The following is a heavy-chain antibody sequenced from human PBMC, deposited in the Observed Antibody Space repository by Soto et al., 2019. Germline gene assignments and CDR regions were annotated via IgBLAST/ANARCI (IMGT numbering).Heavy chain of an antibody. Sequence: QVQLQESGPGLVKPSETLSLTCTVSGGSISSYYWSWIRQPAGKGLEWIGRIYTSGSTNYNPSLKSRVTMSVDTSKDPVSLKLSSVTAADTAVYYCARDQIAAAGGDYYYFYGIDVWGQGTTVTVSS. J-gene: IGHJ6*02. CDR1: GGSISSYY. V-gene: IGHV4-4*07. CDR3: ARDQIAAAGGDYYYFYGIDV. D-gene: IGHD6-13*01. CDR2: IYTSGST.